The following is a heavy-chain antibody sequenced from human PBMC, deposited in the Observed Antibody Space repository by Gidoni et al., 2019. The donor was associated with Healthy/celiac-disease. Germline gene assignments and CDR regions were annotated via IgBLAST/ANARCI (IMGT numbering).Heavy chain of an antibody. J-gene: IGHJ4*02. CDR1: GFTFSSYS. Sequence: EVQLVESGGGLVQPGGSLRLSCAASGFTFSSYSMNWVRQAPGKGLEWVSYISSSSSTIYYADSVKGRFTISRDNAKNALYLQMNSLRDEDTAVYYCASLYNWNDSFDYWGQGTLVTVSS. V-gene: IGHV3-48*02. D-gene: IGHD1-1*01. CDR2: ISSSSSTI. CDR3: ASLYNWNDSFDY.